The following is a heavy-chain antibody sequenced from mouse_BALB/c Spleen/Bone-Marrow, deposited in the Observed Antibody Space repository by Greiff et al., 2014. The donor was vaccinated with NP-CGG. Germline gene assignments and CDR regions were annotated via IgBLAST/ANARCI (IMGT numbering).Heavy chain of an antibody. CDR1: GFNIKDTY. CDR3: AHDAPFAY. V-gene: IGHV14-3*02. D-gene: IGHD2-3*01. CDR2: IDPANGNT. J-gene: IGHJ3*01. Sequence: DVKLVESGAELVKPGASVKLSRTTSGFNIKDTYIHWVKQRPEQGLEWIGRIDPANGNTKYDPEFQGKATITADTSSNTAYLHLSSLTSEDTAVYSCAHDAPFAYWGQGTLVTVSA.